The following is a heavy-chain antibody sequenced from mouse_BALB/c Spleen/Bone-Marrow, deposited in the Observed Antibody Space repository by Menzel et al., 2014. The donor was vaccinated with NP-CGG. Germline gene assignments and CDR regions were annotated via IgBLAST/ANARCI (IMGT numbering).Heavy chain of an antibody. CDR1: GFTFSDYY. J-gene: IGHJ4*01. CDR2: ISDGGSYT. D-gene: IGHD1-2*01. Sequence: EVQVVESGGGLVKPGGSLKLSCAASGFTFSDYYMYWVRQTPEKRLEWVATISDGGSYTYYPDSLKGRFTISRDNAKNNLYLQMSSLKSEDTAMYYCARVLRPHYYAMDYWGQGTSVTVSS. V-gene: IGHV5-4*02. CDR3: ARVLRPHYYAMDY.